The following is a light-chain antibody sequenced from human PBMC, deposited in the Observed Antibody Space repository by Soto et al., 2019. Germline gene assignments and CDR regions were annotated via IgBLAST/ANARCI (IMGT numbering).Light chain of an antibody. J-gene: IGKJ5*01. CDR3: QQRYSSPIT. V-gene: IGKV1-39*01. CDR1: QSISGF. CDR2: AAS. Sequence: IQRNQSPAYLSASVGDRLTITSRASQSISGFLTWYQQLPGKAPKLLIFAASGLQSGVPSRLSGSRSGKDFTINISSLQPEDGATDDCQQRYSSPITFGPGTRLEIK.